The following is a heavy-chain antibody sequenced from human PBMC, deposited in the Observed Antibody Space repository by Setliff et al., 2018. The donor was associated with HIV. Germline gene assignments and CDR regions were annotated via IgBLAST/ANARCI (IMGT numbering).Heavy chain of an antibody. J-gene: IGHJ4*02. V-gene: IGHV4-34*01. CDR3: ARLTTTYYYDSSAYYHPV. D-gene: IGHD3-22*01. CDR2: INHSGST. Sequence: ASETLSLTCSVSGYFISNGYYWSWIRQPPGKGLEWIGEINHSGSTNYNPSLKSRVTISVDTSKNQFSLKLSSVTAADTAVFYCARLTTTYYYDSSAYYHPVWGQGTLVTVSS. CDR1: GYFISNGYY.